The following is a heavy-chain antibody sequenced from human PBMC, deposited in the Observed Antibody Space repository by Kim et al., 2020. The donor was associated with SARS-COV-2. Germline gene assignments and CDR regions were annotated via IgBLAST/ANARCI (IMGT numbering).Heavy chain of an antibody. Sequence: GGSLRLSCAASGFTFSSYSMNWVRQAPGKGLEWVSSISSSSSYIYYADSVKGRFTISRDNAKNSLYLQMNSLRAEDTAVYYCARGARDPEYYYYYYGMDVWGPGTTVTVSS. V-gene: IGHV3-21*01. D-gene: IGHD2-21*02. CDR3: ARGARDPEYYYYYYGMDV. J-gene: IGHJ6*02. CDR1: GFTFSSYS. CDR2: ISSSSSYI.